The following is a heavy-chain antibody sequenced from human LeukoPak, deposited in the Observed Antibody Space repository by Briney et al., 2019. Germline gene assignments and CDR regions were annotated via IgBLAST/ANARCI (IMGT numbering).Heavy chain of an antibody. CDR2: ISSSSSYI. V-gene: IGHV3-21*01. J-gene: IGHJ4*02. CDR1: GFTFSSYS. Sequence: GGSLRLSCAASGFTFSSYSMNWVRQAPGKGLEWVSSISSSSSYIYYADSVKGRFTISRDNAKNSLYLQMNSLRDEDTAVYYCARYCSSTSCYGFDYWGQGTLVTVSS. CDR3: ARYCSSTSCYGFDY. D-gene: IGHD2-2*01.